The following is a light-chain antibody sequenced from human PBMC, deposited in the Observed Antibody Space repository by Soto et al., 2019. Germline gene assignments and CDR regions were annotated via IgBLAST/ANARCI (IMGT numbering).Light chain of an antibody. J-gene: IGKJ4*01. CDR1: QSVSSN. CDR3: QQYNVWPRT. CDR2: DAS. Sequence: EIVMTQSPATLSVSPGERATLSCRASQSVSSNLAWYQQKPGQTPKLLIYDASTRATGIPARFSGSGSGTEFALTISSLQSEDFAVDYCQQYNVWPRTFGGGTKVEFK. V-gene: IGKV3-15*01.